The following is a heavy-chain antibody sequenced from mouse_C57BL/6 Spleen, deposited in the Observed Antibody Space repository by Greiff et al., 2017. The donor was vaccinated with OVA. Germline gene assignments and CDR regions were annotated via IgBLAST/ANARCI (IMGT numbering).Heavy chain of an antibody. CDR1: GFTFSDYG. Sequence: EVQGVESGGGLVKPGGSLKLSCAASGFTFSDYGMHWVRQAPEKGLEWVAYISSGSSTIYYADTVKGRFTISRDNAKNTLFLQMTSLRSEDTAMYYCARKSHYGSSYGFAYWGQGTLVTVSA. V-gene: IGHV5-17*01. CDR2: ISSGSSTI. J-gene: IGHJ3*01. D-gene: IGHD1-1*01. CDR3: ARKSHYGSSYGFAY.